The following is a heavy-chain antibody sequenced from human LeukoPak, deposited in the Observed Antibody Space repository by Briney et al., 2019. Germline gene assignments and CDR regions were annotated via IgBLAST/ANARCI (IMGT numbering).Heavy chain of an antibody. CDR1: GFTFSNYV. Sequence: GGSLRLSCAASGFTFSNYVMNWVRQAPGRGLEWVSAISGGGGSTYYADSVKGRFTISRDNSKNTLYLQMNSLRAEDTAVYYCAKDLAGSGSYSFDYWGQGTLVTVSS. CDR2: ISGGGGST. V-gene: IGHV3-23*01. D-gene: IGHD1-26*01. CDR3: AKDLAGSGSYSFDY. J-gene: IGHJ4*02.